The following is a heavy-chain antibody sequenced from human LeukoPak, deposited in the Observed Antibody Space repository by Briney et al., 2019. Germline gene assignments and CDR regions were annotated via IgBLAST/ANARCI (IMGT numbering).Heavy chain of an antibody. V-gene: IGHV4-38-2*02. D-gene: IGHD5-18*01. Sequence: KPSETLSLTCAVSGYSISSGYYWGWLRQPPGKGLEWIGSIYHSGSTYYNPSLKSRVTISVDTSKDQFSLKLSSVTAADTAVYYCARDGYSYGPDFDYWGQGTLVTVSS. CDR3: ARDGYSYGPDFDY. J-gene: IGHJ4*02. CDR1: GYSISSGYY. CDR2: IYHSGST.